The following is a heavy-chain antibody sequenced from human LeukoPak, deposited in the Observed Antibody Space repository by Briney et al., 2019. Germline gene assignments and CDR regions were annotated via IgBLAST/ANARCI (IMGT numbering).Heavy chain of an antibody. J-gene: IGHJ3*02. CDR1: GFTFSSYG. CDR2: ISYDGSNK. D-gene: IGHD2-2*01. V-gene: IGHV3-30*03. CDR3: ARGGYCSSTSCYVGGSAFDI. Sequence: GGSLRLSCAASGFTFSSYGMHWVRQAPGKGLEWVAVISYDGSNKYYADPVKGRFTISRDNSKNTLYLQMNSLRAEDTAVYYCARGGYCSSTSCYVGGSAFDIWGQGTMVTVSS.